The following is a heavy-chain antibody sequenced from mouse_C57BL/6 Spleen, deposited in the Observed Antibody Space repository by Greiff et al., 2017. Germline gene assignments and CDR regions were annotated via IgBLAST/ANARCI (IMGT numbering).Heavy chain of an antibody. J-gene: IGHJ3*01. V-gene: IGHV1-15*01. CDR3: TREGDGSTPFAY. CDR1: GYTFTDYE. Sequence: QVQLKQSGAELVRPGASVTLSCKASGYTFTDYEMHWVKQTPVHGLEWIGAIDPETGGTAYNQKFKGKAILTADKSSSTAYMELRSLTSEDSAVYYCTREGDGSTPFAYWGQGTLVTVSA. CDR2: IDPETGGT. D-gene: IGHD1-1*01.